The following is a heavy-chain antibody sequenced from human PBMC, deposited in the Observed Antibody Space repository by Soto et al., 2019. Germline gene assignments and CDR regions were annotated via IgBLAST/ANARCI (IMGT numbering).Heavy chain of an antibody. CDR2: ISSYGGST. J-gene: IGHJ4*02. V-gene: IGHV3-64*01. CDR3: AREVDRALVGSPHYFDY. CDR1: GFTFSSYA. D-gene: IGHD5-18*01. Sequence: GGSLRLSCAASGFTFSSYAMHWVRQAPGKGLEYVSAISSYGGSTYYANSVKGRFTISRDNSKNTLYLQMGSLRAEDMAVYYCAREVDRALVGSPHYFDYWGQGTLVTVSS.